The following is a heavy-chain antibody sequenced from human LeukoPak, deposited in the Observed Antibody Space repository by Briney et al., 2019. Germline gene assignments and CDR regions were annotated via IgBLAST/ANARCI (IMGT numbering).Heavy chain of an antibody. V-gene: IGHV3-23*01. CDR2: FSGSGGST. CDR3: AKQKVGTGGYVFDY. Sequence: GGSLRLFCAASGFPFSFYAMSCLRQAPGKGLDWVSGFSGSGGSTHYADSVKGRFTISRDNSKNTLSLQMDSLRAEDTAVSYCAKQKVGTGGYVFDYWGQGALVTVSS. D-gene: IGHD7-27*01. CDR1: GFPFSFYA. J-gene: IGHJ4*02.